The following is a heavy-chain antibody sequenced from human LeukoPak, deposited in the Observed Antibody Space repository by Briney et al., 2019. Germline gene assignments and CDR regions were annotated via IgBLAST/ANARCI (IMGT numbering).Heavy chain of an antibody. CDR2: IWYDGSNK. CDR1: GFTFSSYG. J-gene: IGHJ6*03. V-gene: IGHV3-33*06. Sequence: GGSPRLSCAASGFTFSSYGMHWVRQAPGKGLEWVAVIWYDGSNKYYADSVKGRFTISRDNSKNTLYLQMNSLRAEDTAVYYCAKDPKSYYYMDVWGKGTTVTVSS. CDR3: AKDPKSYYYMDV.